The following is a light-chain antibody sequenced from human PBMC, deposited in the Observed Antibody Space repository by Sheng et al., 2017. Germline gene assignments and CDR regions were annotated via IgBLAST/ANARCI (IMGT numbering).Light chain of an antibody. CDR1: QSISSW. Sequence: DIQMTQSPSTLSASVGDRVTITCRASQSISSWLAWYQQKPGKAPKLLISKASILETEVPSRFSASGSGTEFTLTISSLQPDDFAFYYRQQYNGYSLTFGGGTKVEI. V-gene: IGKV1-5*03. CDR2: KAS. J-gene: IGKJ4*01. CDR3: QQYNGYSLT.